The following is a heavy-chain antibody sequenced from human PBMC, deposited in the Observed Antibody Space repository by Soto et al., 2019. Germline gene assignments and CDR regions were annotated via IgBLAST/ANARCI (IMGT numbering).Heavy chain of an antibody. V-gene: IGHV3-53*01. D-gene: IGHD6-13*01. J-gene: IGHJ4*02. CDR3: ARDRWSSSTGYSSS. Sequence: PGGSLRLSCAASGFTVSSNYMSWVRQAPGKGLEWVSVIYSGGSTYYADSVKGRFTISRDNSKNTLYLQMNSLRAEGTAVYYCARDRWSSSTGYSSSWGQGTLVTVSS. CDR2: IYSGGST. CDR1: GFTVSSNY.